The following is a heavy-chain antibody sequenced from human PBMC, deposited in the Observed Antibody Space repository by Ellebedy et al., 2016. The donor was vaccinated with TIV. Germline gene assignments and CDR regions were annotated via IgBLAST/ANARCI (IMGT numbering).Heavy chain of an antibody. CDR1: GFTVRNNY. CDR3: SSAPSGLFDY. V-gene: IGHV3-66*01. Sequence: PGGSLRLSCAASGFTVRNNYMSRVRQAPGKGLEWVSVIYSIGTTYHADSVKGRFIISRDNSKNTLYLQMNNLRVEDTAVYYCSSAPSGLFDYWGQGTLVTVSS. CDR2: IYSIGTT. D-gene: IGHD3-10*01. J-gene: IGHJ4*02.